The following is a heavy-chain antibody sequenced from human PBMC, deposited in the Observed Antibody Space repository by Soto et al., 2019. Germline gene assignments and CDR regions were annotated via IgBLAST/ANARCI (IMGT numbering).Heavy chain of an antibody. CDR2: INGDGSST. J-gene: IGHJ4*02. Sequence: EVQLVESGGDLVQPGGSLRLSCAASGFTFSNYWMHWVRQAPGKGLVWVSRINGDGSSTTYAGSVKGRFTISRDNAKNTLYLQMNSLTTEDTAVYYCTRGYSSGYRIDYWGQGTLVTVSS. CDR3: TRGYSSGYRIDY. D-gene: IGHD3-22*01. CDR1: GFTFSNYW. V-gene: IGHV3-74*01.